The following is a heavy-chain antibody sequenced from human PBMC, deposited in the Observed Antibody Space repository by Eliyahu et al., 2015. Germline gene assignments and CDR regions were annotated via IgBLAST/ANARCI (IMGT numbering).Heavy chain of an antibody. CDR2: ISWDGGSA. D-gene: IGHD6-19*01. J-gene: IGHJ4*02. Sequence: EVQLVESXGVVVQPGGSLRLSXAAXGFPXXXXXMPWFRQVPGKGLEWLSLISWDGGSAYYADSVKGRLTISRDNSKNSLFLQISSLKTEDTAFYYCAKDISAIAVAGTGGFDYWGQGTLVTVSS. CDR1: GFPXXXXX. V-gene: IGHV3-43*01. CDR3: AKDISAIAVAGTGGFDY.